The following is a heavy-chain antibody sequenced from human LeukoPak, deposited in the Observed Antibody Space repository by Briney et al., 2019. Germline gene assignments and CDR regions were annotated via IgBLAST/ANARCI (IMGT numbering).Heavy chain of an antibody. V-gene: IGHV3-30*02. CDR3: ARGGLGYCSGRSCYYFDY. Sequence: GGSLRLSCVASGITFRSSSMHWVRQAPGKGLEWLAFIRFDGSTKYNADSAKGRFTVSRDNSKSTLYLQMNSLRAEDTAVYYCARGGLGYCSGRSCYYFDYWGQGTLVTVSS. D-gene: IGHD2-15*01. CDR2: IRFDGSTK. J-gene: IGHJ4*02. CDR1: GITFRSSS.